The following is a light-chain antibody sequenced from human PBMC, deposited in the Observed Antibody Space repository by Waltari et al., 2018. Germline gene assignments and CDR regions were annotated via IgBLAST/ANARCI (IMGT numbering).Light chain of an antibody. J-gene: IGKJ4*01. CDR3: QQYNSYSLLT. Sequence: DIQMTQSPSTLSASVGDRFTITCRARQSISNWLAWYQQKQGKAPKLLIYKASTLESGVPSRFSGSGSGTEFTLTISSLQPDDFATYYCQQYNSYSLLTFGGGTKVEIK. CDR1: QSISNW. V-gene: IGKV1-5*03. CDR2: KAS.